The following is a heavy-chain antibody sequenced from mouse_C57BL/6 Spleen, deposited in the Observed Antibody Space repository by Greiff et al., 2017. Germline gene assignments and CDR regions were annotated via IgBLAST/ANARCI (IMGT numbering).Heavy chain of an antibody. Sequence: QVQLQQSGPELVKPGASVKISCKASGYAFSSSWMNWVKQRPGKGLEWIGRIYPGDGDTNYNGKFKGKATLTADKSSSTAYMQLSSLTSEDSAVYFCAVDYGSSYPYYYAMDYWGLGTSVTVSS. V-gene: IGHV1-82*01. CDR3: AVDYGSSYPYYYAMDY. CDR1: GYAFSSSW. J-gene: IGHJ4*01. D-gene: IGHD1-1*01. CDR2: IYPGDGDT.